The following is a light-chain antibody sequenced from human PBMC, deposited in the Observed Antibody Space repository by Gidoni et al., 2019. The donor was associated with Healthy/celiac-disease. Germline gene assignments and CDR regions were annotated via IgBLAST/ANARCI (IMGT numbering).Light chain of an antibody. V-gene: IGKV3-11*01. CDR3: QQRSNWPRLT. CDR2: DAS. Sequence: ELVLTPSPATLSLSPGERATLSCRASQSVSSYLAWYQQKPGQAPRLLIYDASNRATGIPARFSGSGSGTDFTLTISSLEPEDFAVYYCQQRSNWPRLTFGGGTKVEIK. J-gene: IGKJ4*01. CDR1: QSVSSY.